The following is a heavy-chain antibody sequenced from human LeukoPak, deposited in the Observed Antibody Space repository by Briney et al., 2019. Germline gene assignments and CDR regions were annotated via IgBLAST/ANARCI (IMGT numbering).Heavy chain of an antibody. J-gene: IGHJ4*02. CDR1: GGSISSSSYY. CDR3: ARESGAQWLVFDY. CDR2: IYYSGST. Sequence: SETLSLTCTVSGGSISSSSYYWGWIRQPPGKGLEWIGYIYYSGSTIYNPSLKSRVTISVDTSKMQFSLKLRSVTAADTAVYYCARESGAQWLVFDYWGQGTLVTVSS. D-gene: IGHD6-19*01. V-gene: IGHV4-61*01.